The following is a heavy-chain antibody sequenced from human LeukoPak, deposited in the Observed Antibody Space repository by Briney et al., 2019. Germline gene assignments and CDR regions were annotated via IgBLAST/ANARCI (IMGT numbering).Heavy chain of an antibody. D-gene: IGHD3-16*01. Sequence: GSVNVSCKASGYTFTNYDINWVRQAPGQGLEWMAWISSYSGNTHYAQKFQGRVTMTTDTSTSTVYMGLRSLRSDDTAVYYCARDWGSIKVITDYWGQGTLVTVSS. CDR2: ISSYSGNT. CDR3: ARDWGSIKVITDY. J-gene: IGHJ4*02. V-gene: IGHV1-18*01. CDR1: GYTFTNYD.